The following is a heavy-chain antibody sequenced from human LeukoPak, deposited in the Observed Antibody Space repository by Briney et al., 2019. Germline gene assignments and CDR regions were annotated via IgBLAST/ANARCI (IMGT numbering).Heavy chain of an antibody. Sequence: SETLSLTCTVSGGSISSSSYYWGWIRQPPGKGLEWIGSIYYSGSTYYNPSLKSRVTISVDTSKNQFSLKLSSVTAADTAVYYCARSGMGLLWFGEPLFDYWGQGTLVTVSS. V-gene: IGHV4-39*07. CDR2: IYYSGST. CDR1: GGSISSSSYY. J-gene: IGHJ4*02. CDR3: ARSGMGLLWFGEPLFDY. D-gene: IGHD3-10*01.